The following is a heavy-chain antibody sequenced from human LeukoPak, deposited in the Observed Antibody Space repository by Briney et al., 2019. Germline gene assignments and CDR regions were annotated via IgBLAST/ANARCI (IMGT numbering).Heavy chain of an antibody. J-gene: IGHJ4*02. CDR2: ISYDGSNK. D-gene: IGHD6-13*01. Sequence: GGSLRLSCAASGFTFSSYGMHWVRQAPGKGLEWVAVISYDGSNKYYADSMKGRFTISRDNSKNTLYLQMNSLRAEDTAVYYCAKDEGIAAAGTGLDYWGQGTLVTVSS. CDR1: GFTFSSYG. CDR3: AKDEGIAAAGTGLDY. V-gene: IGHV3-30*18.